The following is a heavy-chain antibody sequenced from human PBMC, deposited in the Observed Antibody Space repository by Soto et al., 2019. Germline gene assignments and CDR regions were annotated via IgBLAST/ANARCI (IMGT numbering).Heavy chain of an antibody. CDR2: IYHSGST. Sequence: SETLSLTCAVSGGSISSSNWWSWVRQPPGKGLEWIGEIYHSGSTNYNPSLKGPATISVHKSKNQFSLKLSSVTAADTAVYYCARWAEPPSYYAFWSGLDYWGQGTLVTVSS. CDR1: GGSISSSNW. D-gene: IGHD3-3*01. J-gene: IGHJ4*02. CDR3: ARWAEPPSYYAFWSGLDY. V-gene: IGHV4-4*02.